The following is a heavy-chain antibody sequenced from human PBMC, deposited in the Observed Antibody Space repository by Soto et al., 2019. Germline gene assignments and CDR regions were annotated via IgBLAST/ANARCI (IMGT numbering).Heavy chain of an antibody. V-gene: IGHV4-61*01. CDR3: ARRLWGFDAFDI. CDR1: VVSVSSGSNY. Sequence: SETLSLTCTVSVVSVSSGSNYWSWIRQPPGKGLGWIGYIYSTGNTNYNPALKSRVTVSVDTSKNQFSLKLTSVTAADTAVYYCARRLWGFDAFDIWGQGTMVTVSS. D-gene: IGHD3-16*01. J-gene: IGHJ3*02. CDR2: IYSTGNT.